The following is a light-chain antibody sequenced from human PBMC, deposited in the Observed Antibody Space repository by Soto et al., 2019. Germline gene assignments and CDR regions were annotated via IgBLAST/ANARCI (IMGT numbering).Light chain of an antibody. CDR1: QGIDTS. CDR2: AAS. V-gene: IGKV1-9*01. Sequence: LYHSPSSLSATVGDRVTITCRASQGIDTSLAWYQKKPAKAPKLLIYAASNVQSGVPSRFSGSGSGTHFTLTISSLQPEDFATYYCQQLHGYPITFGQGTRLEIK. J-gene: IGKJ5*01. CDR3: QQLHGYPIT.